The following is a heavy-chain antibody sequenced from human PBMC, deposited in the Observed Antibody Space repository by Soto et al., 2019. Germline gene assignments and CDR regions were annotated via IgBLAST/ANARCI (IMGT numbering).Heavy chain of an antibody. CDR1: GYTFTSYD. Sequence: ASVKVSCKASGYTFTSYDINWVRQATGQGLEWMGWMNPNSGNTGYAQKFQGRVTMTRNTSISTAYMELSSLRSEDTAVYYCARGFQTDGQYYYYGMDVWGQGTRVTFSS. V-gene: IGHV1-8*01. CDR3: ARGFQTDGQYYYYGMDV. J-gene: IGHJ6*02. CDR2: MNPNSGNT.